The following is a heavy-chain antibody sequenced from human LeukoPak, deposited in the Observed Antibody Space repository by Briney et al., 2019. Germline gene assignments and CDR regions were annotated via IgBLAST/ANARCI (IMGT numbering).Heavy chain of an antibody. Sequence: PSETLSLTCTVSGGSISSYYWSWIRQPPGKGLEWIGYIYYSGSTYYNPSLKSRVTISVDTSKNQFSLKLSSVTAADTAVYYCARSSGSYLIDYWGQGTLVTVSS. J-gene: IGHJ4*02. CDR3: ARSSGSYLIDY. V-gene: IGHV4-30-4*08. CDR1: GGSISSYY. CDR2: IYYSGST. D-gene: IGHD1-26*01.